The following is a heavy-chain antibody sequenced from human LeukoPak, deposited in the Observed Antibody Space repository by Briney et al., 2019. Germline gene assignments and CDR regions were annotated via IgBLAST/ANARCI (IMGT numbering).Heavy chain of an antibody. CDR2: INPNSGGT. CDR3: ARVSSSWYGFDY. D-gene: IGHD6-13*01. CDR1: GYTLTELS. Sequence: GASVKVSCKVSGYTLTELSMHWVRQAPGQGLEWMGWINPNSGGTNYAQKFQGWVTMTRDTSISTAYMELSRLRSDDTAVYYCARVSSSWYGFDYWGQGTLVTVSS. J-gene: IGHJ4*02. V-gene: IGHV1-2*04.